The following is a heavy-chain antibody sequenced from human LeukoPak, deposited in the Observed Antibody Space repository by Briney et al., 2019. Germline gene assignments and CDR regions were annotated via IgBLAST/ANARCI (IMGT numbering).Heavy chain of an antibody. V-gene: IGHV1-24*01. Sequence: ASVKVSCKVSGYTLTELSMHWVRQAPGKGLEWMGGFVPEDGETIYAQKFQGRVTMTEDTSTSTVYMELSSLRSEDTAVYYCARVGGIAAAKAFDIWGQGTMVTVSS. J-gene: IGHJ3*02. CDR2: FVPEDGET. CDR3: ARVGGIAAAKAFDI. D-gene: IGHD6-13*01. CDR1: GYTLTELS.